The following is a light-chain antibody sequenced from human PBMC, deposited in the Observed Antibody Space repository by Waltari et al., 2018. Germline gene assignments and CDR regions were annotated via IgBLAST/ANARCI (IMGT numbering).Light chain of an antibody. Sequence: SYELTQPPSVSVSPGQTASITCSGDKLGDKYACWYQQKPGQSPVLVIYQDSKRPSGIPERFPGSNSGNTATLTISGTQAMDEADYYCQAWDSSFWVFGGGTKLTVL. CDR2: QDS. V-gene: IGLV3-1*01. CDR1: KLGDKY. CDR3: QAWDSSFWV. J-gene: IGLJ3*02.